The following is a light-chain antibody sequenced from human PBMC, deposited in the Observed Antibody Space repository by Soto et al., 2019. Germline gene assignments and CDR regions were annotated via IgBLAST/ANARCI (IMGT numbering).Light chain of an antibody. J-gene: IGKJ1*01. CDR1: QSVSDW. Sequence: DIQMTQSPSTLSASVGDRVTITCRASQSVSDWLVWYQQKPGKAPKLLIYDASSLESAVPSRFSGSGSGTEFTLTISSLQPDDFATYYCQQYNSYTWTFGQGTKVEIK. CDR3: QQYNSYTWT. CDR2: DAS. V-gene: IGKV1-5*01.